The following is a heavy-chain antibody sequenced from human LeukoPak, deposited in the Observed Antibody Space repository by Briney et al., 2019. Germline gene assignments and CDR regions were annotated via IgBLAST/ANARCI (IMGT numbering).Heavy chain of an antibody. V-gene: IGHV3-21*01. CDR1: EFTFSIYT. D-gene: IGHD6-13*01. CDR3: ARAGSSWSIFDY. J-gene: IGHJ4*02. CDR2: ISGSGDDT. Sequence: PGGSLRLSCAASEFTFSIYTMNWVRQAPGKGLEWVGAISGSGDDTYYADSVEGRFTISRDNAKNSLYLQMNSLRAEDTAVYYCARAGSSWSIFDYWGQGTLVTVSS.